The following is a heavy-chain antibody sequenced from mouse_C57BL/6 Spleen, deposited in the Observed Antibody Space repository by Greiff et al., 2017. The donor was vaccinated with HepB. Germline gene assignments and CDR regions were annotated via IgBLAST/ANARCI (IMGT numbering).Heavy chain of an antibody. Sequence: VHLVESGAELVKPGASVKLSCKASGYTFTSYWMQWVKQRPGQGLEWIGEIDPSDSYTNYNQKFKGKATLTVDTSSSTAYMQLSSLTSEDSAVYYCARYSNYFYWYFDVWGTGTTVTVSS. CDR1: GYTFTSYW. CDR2: IDPSDSYT. CDR3: ARYSNYFYWYFDV. D-gene: IGHD2-5*01. J-gene: IGHJ1*03. V-gene: IGHV1-50*01.